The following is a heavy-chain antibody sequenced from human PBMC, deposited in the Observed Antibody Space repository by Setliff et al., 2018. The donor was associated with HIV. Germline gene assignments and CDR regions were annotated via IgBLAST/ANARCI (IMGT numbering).Heavy chain of an antibody. CDR3: ARVLLRTNAVYGVVSNRFDP. CDR2: ISPDGNRN. D-gene: IGHD2-8*01. CDR1: GFTFSNFW. V-gene: IGHV3-7*03. Sequence: PGGSLRLSCAASGFTFSNFWMHWVRQAPGKGLEWVASISPDGNRNHCVGSVKGRFTASRDNAKRSLYLQMNSLRAEDTAVYYCARVLLRTNAVYGVVSNRFDPWGQGTLVTVSS. J-gene: IGHJ5*02.